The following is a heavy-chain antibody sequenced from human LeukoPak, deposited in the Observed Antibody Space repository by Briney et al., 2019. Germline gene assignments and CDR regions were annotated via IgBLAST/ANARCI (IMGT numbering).Heavy chain of an antibody. CDR1: GYSFTSYW. CDR2: IYPSDSYT. Sequence: PGESLKISCKGSGYSFTSYWISCVRHMPGKGLEWLGRIYPSDSYTNYSPSLQSHVTISADKSISTAYLQWSSLKASDTAMYYCARRGNYNGVPPPFDPWGQGTLVSVSS. V-gene: IGHV5-10-1*01. CDR3: ARRGNYNGVPPPFDP. J-gene: IGHJ5*02. D-gene: IGHD3-16*01.